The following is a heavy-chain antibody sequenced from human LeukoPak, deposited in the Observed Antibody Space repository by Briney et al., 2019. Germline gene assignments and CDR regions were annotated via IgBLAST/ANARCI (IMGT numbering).Heavy chain of an antibody. CDR3: VKDGNLGS. D-gene: IGHD1-1*01. CDR2: IWNDGNNK. Sequence: PGRSLRLSCAASGFTFSNCGMHWVRQAPGKGLEWVAFIWNDGNNKYYADSVKGRFTISRDNAKRSLFLQMDSLRVEDTAVYYCVKDGNLGSWGQGTLVTVSS. J-gene: IGHJ5*02. V-gene: IGHV3-33*03. CDR1: GFTFSNCG.